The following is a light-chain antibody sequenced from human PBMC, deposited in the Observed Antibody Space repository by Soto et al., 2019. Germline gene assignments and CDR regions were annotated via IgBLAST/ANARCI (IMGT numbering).Light chain of an antibody. CDR1: QSVSSSC. CDR2: GAS. Sequence: EIVLTQSPGTLSLSPGERATLSCRASQSVSSSCLAWYQQKPGQAPRLLIYGASSRATGIPDRFSGSGSGTDFTLTIRRMETEDSAVYYCQQYCSPSITFGGGTKVDIK. J-gene: IGKJ4*01. V-gene: IGKV3-20*01. CDR3: QQYCSPSIT.